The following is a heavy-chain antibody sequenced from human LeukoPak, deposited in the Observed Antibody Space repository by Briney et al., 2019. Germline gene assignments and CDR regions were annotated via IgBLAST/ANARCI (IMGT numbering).Heavy chain of an antibody. Sequence: ASVKVSCKASGYTFTSYDINWVRQATGQGLEWMGWMNPNSGNTGYAQKFQGRVTITRNTSISTAYMELSSLRSEDTAVYYCARGSQLLGFDAFDIWGQGTMVTVSS. CDR1: GYTFTSYD. J-gene: IGHJ3*02. V-gene: IGHV1-8*03. CDR3: ARGSQLLGFDAFDI. CDR2: MNPNSGNT. D-gene: IGHD2-2*01.